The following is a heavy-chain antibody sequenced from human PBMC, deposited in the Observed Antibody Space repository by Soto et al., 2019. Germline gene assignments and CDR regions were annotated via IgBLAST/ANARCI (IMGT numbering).Heavy chain of an antibody. V-gene: IGHV4-59*01. J-gene: IGHJ5*02. D-gene: IGHD3-10*01. CDR2: IYYSGST. CDR3: ARGITMVRGVIDNWFDP. CDR1: GGSISSYY. Sequence: PSETLSLTCTVSGGSISSYYWSWIRQPPGKGLEWIGYIYYSGSTNYNPSLKSRVTISVDTSKNQFSLKLSSVTAADTAVYYCARGITMVRGVIDNWFDPWGQGTLVTSPQ.